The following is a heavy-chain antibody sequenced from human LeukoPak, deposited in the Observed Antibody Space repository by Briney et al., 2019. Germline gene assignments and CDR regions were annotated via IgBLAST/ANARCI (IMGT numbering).Heavy chain of an antibody. J-gene: IGHJ4*02. V-gene: IGHV4-39*01. CDR2: IYYSGST. CDR3: ARLGSSILGIDY. CDR1: GGSISSSSYY. Sequence: PSETLSLTCTVSGGSISSSSYYWGWIRQPPGKGLEWIGSIYYSGSTYYNPSLKSRVTISVDTSKNQFSLKLSSVTAADRAVYYCARLGSSILGIDYWGQGTLVTVSS. D-gene: IGHD3-10*01.